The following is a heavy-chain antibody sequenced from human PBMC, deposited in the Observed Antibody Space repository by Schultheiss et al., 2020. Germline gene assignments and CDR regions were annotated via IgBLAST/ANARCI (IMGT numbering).Heavy chain of an antibody. D-gene: IGHD5-18*01. CDR3: ARGSYGPYYYYYYGMDV. CDR1: GFTFSSYG. V-gene: IGHV3-33*01. Sequence: GGSLRLSCAASGFTFSSYGMHWVRQAPGKGLEWVAVIWYDGSNKYYADSVKGRFTISRDNSKNTLYLQMNSLRAEDTAVYYCARGSYGPYYYYYYGMDVWGQGTTVNVSS. J-gene: IGHJ6*02. CDR2: IWYDGSNK.